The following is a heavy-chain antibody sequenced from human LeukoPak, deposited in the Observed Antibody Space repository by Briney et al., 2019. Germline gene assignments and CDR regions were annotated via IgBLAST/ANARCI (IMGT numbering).Heavy chain of an antibody. CDR3: ATRSYF. J-gene: IGHJ4*02. CDR2: ISGSGGNT. V-gene: IGHV3-23*01. CDR1: GFTFSNYA. Sequence: GGSLRLSCAASGFTFSNYAINWARQAPGRGLEWVSSISGSGGNTYYADSVRGRFTISRDNSKNTLYLQMNSLRDEDTALYYCATRSYFGGQGTLVTVSS. D-gene: IGHD2/OR15-2a*01.